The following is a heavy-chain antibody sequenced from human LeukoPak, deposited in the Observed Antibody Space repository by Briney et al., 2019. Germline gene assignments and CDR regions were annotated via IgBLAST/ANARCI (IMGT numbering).Heavy chain of an antibody. J-gene: IGHJ3*02. CDR3: AKDPLLWFGELDDAFDI. CDR2: MSGSGVST. CDR1: GFTFSSYA. V-gene: IGHV3-23*01. D-gene: IGHD3-10*01. Sequence: PGGSLRLSCAASGFTFSSYAMTWVREAPGKGLEWVSVMSGSGVSTFYADSVKGRFTISRDNSKNTLYLQMNSLRAEDTAVYYCAKDPLLWFGELDDAFDIWGQGTMVTVSS.